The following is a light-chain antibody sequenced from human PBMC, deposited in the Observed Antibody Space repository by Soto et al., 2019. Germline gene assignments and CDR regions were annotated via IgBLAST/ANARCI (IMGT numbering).Light chain of an antibody. CDR3: QQYVTAPIT. V-gene: IGKV3-20*01. CDR2: DAS. CDR1: QIVGNNY. Sequence: EIVMTQSPGTLSLSPGEGATLSCRASQIVGNNYVAWFQQKPGQAPRVLIYDASKRATGIPDRFSGTGSGTDFTLTISRLEPEDFAVFYCQQYVTAPITFGHGTRLEI. J-gene: IGKJ5*01.